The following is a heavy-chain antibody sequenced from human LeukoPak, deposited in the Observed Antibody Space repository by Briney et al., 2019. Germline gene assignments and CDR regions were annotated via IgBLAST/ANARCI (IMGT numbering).Heavy chain of an antibody. V-gene: IGHV4-30-4*07. CDR2: IYHSGST. CDR3: ARPYYDSSGYCHDAFDI. CDR1: GGSISSGAYS. Sequence: SQTLSLTCAVPGGSISSGAYSWSWIRQPPGKGLEWIGYIYHSGSTYYNPSLKSRVTMSVDTSKNQFSLKLSSVTAADTAVYYCARPYYDSSGYCHDAFDIWGQGTMVTVSS. J-gene: IGHJ3*02. D-gene: IGHD3-22*01.